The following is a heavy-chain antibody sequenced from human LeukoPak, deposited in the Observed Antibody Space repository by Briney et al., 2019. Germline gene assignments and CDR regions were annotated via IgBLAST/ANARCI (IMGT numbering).Heavy chain of an antibody. CDR2: ISAYNGNT. D-gene: IGHD6-19*01. CDR3: ARDGVYSSGPHPFDY. Sequence: ASVKASCKASGYTFTSYGISWVRQAPGQGLEWMGWISAYNGNTNYAQKLQGRVTMTTDTSTSTAYMELRSLRSDDTAVYYCARDGVYSSGPHPFDYWGQGTLVTVSS. V-gene: IGHV1-18*01. CDR1: GYTFTSYG. J-gene: IGHJ4*02.